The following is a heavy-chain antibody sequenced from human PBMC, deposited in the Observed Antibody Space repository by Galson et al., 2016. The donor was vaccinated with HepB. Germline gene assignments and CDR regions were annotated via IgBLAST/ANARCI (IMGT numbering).Heavy chain of an antibody. D-gene: IGHD3-16*01. CDR1: GFIVSRKY. V-gene: IGHV3-53*01. CDR2: IFSGDAT. J-gene: IGHJ3*01. Sequence: SLRLSCAASGFIVSRKYMSWARQAPGEVLEWVSVIFSGDATYYRDSVKGRFTISRDISRNTRYLQMNNLRAEDTAVYYCEAYSDPFERWGQGTMVTVSS. CDR3: EAYSDPFER.